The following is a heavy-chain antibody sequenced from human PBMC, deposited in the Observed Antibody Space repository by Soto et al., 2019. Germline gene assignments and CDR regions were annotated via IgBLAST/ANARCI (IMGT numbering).Heavy chain of an antibody. CDR1: GFTFSNAW. Sequence: GGSLRLSCAASGFTFSNAWMSWVRQAPGKGLEWVGRIKSKTDGGTTDYAAPVKGRFTISRDDSKNTLYLQMNSLKTEDTAVYYCTTTEIVWFGELLYGDYWGQGTLVTVSS. J-gene: IGHJ4*02. CDR2: IKSKTDGGTT. D-gene: IGHD3-10*01. CDR3: TTTEIVWFGELLYGDY. V-gene: IGHV3-15*01.